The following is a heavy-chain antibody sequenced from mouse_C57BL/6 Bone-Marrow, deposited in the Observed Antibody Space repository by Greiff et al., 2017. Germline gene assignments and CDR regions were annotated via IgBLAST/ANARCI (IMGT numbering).Heavy chain of an antibody. CDR3: ARGWGLLPLDY. V-gene: IGHV1-72*01. CDR1: GYTFTSYS. CDR2: FDPNSDGT. J-gene: IGHJ2*01. D-gene: IGHD1-1*01. Sequence: QVQLQQPGAELVKPGASVKLSCKASGYTFTSYSIHWMKQKPGRGLAWIGRFDPNSDGTKYNEKFKSKATLTVDKSSSTVYLQLSRLTSEDSAVYYCARGWGLLPLDYWGKGTTLTVSS.